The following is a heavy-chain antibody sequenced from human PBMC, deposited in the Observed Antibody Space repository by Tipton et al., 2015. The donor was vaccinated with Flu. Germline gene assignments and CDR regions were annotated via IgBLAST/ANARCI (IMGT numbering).Heavy chain of an antibody. J-gene: IGHJ4*02. CDR2: IWYDGSSI. CDR3: ARGFDRFDY. CDR1: GFTFGSYG. V-gene: IGHV3-33*01. Sequence: SLRLSCAASGFTFGSYGMHWVRQAPGKGLQWVAVIWYDGSSINYADSVKGRFTISRDNAKNTLYLQMNSLRAEDTAVYYCARGFDRFDYWGRGTPVNVSS.